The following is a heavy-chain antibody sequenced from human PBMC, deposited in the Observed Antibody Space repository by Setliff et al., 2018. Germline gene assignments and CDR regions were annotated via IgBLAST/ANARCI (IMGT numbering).Heavy chain of an antibody. Sequence: SETLSLTCTVSGGPFSGASIWSWIRQPPGKGLEFIGYVYHSGTAKYDPSLESRAIMSVDASKNEISLKLKSVTAADTAAYYCAKGGTYRYFDFWGQGAPVTVSS. CDR1: GGPFSGAS. J-gene: IGHJ4*02. D-gene: IGHD1-1*01. CDR3: AKGGTYRYFDF. V-gene: IGHV4-59*01. CDR2: VYHSGTA.